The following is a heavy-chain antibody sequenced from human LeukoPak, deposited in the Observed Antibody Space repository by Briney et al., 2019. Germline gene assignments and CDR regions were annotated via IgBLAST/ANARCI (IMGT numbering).Heavy chain of an antibody. CDR2: INSDGSST. Sequence: GGSLRLSCAASGFTFSSYWMHWVRQAPGKGLVRVSRINSDGSSTSYADSVKGRFTSSRDNAKNTLYLQMNSLRAEDTAVYYCASGYSTSSVYWGQGTLVTVSS. J-gene: IGHJ4*02. V-gene: IGHV3-74*01. CDR1: GFTFSSYW. CDR3: ASGYSTSSVY. D-gene: IGHD6-6*01.